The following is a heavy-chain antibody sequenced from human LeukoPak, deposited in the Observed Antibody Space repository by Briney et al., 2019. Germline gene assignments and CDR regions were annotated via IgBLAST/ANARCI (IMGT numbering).Heavy chain of an antibody. CDR2: IYSGGST. Sequence: PGGSLRLSCAASGFTFSSYAMSWVRQAPGKGLEWVSVIYSGGSTYYADSVKGRFTISRDNSKNTLYLQMNSLRAEDTAVYYCATSNYYDSSGYYLSDYWGQGTLVTVSS. V-gene: IGHV3-53*01. CDR1: GFTFSSYA. D-gene: IGHD3-22*01. CDR3: ATSNYYDSSGYYLSDY. J-gene: IGHJ4*02.